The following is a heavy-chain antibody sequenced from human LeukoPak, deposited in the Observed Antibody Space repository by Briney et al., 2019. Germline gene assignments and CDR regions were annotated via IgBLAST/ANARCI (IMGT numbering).Heavy chain of an antibody. D-gene: IGHD3-22*01. CDR2: FDPEDGET. CDR3: ATQRTRVTYYYDSSGYM. J-gene: IGHJ4*02. Sequence: ASVKVSCKVSGYTLTELSMHWVRQAPGKGLEWMGGFDPEDGETIYAHKFQGRVTMTEDTSTDTAYMELSSLRSEDTAVYYCATQRTRVTYYYDSSGYMWGQGTLVTVSS. V-gene: IGHV1-24*01. CDR1: GYTLTELS.